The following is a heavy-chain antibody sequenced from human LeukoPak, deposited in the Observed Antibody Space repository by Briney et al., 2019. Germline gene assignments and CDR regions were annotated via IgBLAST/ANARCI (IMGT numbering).Heavy chain of an antibody. CDR1: GFSFSRYS. D-gene: IGHD4-17*01. CDR3: ASNDYRDEGIDS. V-gene: IGHV3-21*01. Sequence: GGSLRLSCAASGFSFSRYSMNWVRQAPGKGLEWVSSISCSGPHMFYADSVRSRFTISRDNAENSLFLQMNSLRAEDTAVYFCASNDYRDEGIDSWGQGTLVTVSS. CDR2: ISCSGPHM. J-gene: IGHJ4*02.